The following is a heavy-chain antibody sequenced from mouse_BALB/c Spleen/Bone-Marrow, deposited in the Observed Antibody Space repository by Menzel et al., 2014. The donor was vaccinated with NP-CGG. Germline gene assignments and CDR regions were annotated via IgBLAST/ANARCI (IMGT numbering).Heavy chain of an antibody. CDR1: GYSITSDYA. CDR3: ARSVYYGSSYVDY. J-gene: IGHJ2*01. V-gene: IGHV3-2*02. D-gene: IGHD1-1*01. Sequence: EVKLMESRPGLVKPSQSLSLTCTVTGYSITSDYAWNWIRQFPGNKLEWMGYISYSGSTSYNPSLKSRISITRDTSKNQFFLQLNSVTTEDTATYYCARSVYYGSSYVDYWGQGTTLTVSS. CDR2: ISYSGST.